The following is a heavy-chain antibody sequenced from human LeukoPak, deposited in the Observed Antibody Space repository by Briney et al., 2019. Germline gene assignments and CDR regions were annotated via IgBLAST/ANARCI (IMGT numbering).Heavy chain of an antibody. CDR1: GDSINNYH. D-gene: IGHD5-12*01. CDR2: MYNTGST. Sequence: SETLSLTCTVSGDSINNYHWTWIRQPPGERLEWLAYMYNTGSTNYNPSLKSRATMSLDTSKNQVSLKLASVTAADTAVYYCARDLRHYSGYDFHYYYYMDVWGKGTTVTISS. CDR3: ARDLRHYSGYDFHYYYYMDV. J-gene: IGHJ6*03. V-gene: IGHV4-59*01.